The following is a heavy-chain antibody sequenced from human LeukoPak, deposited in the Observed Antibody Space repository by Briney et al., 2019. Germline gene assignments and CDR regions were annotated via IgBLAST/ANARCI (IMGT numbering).Heavy chain of an antibody. D-gene: IGHD2-2*01. CDR1: GFTFSSYA. J-gene: IGHJ4*02. CDR2: ISGSGGST. Sequence: GGSLRLSCAASGFTFSSYAMSWVRQAPGKGLEWVSAISGSGGSTYYADSVKGRFTISRDNSKNTLYLQMNSLRAEDTALYYCAKGGCSTTSCYSDYWGQGTLVTVSS. V-gene: IGHV3-23*01. CDR3: AKGGCSTTSCYSDY.